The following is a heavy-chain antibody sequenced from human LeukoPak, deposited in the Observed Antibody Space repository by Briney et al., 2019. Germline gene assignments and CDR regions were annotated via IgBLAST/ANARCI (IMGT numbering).Heavy chain of an antibody. CDR2: IWYDGSNK. J-gene: IGHJ4*02. CDR3: ARAGYSYGLDY. V-gene: IGHV3-33*01. Sequence: PGGSLRLSCAASGFTFSSYGMHWVRQAPGKGLEWVAVIWYDGSNKYYADSVKGRFTISRDNSKNTLYLQMNSLRAEDTAVYYCARAGYSYGLDYWGQGILVTVSS. D-gene: IGHD5-18*01. CDR1: GFTFSSYG.